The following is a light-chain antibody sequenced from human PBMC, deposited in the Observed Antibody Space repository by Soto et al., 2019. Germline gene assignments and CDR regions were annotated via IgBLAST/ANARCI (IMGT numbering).Light chain of an antibody. J-gene: IGKJ1*01. Sequence: EIVMTQSPATLSVSPGERATLSCRASQSVSSNLAWYQQKPGQAPRLLIYDASSRAAGIPDRFSGSGSGTDFTLTITRLAPEDFAVYHCQQYDGSPRTFGQGTKVDIK. CDR1: QSVSSN. V-gene: IGKV3-20*01. CDR3: QQYDGSPRT. CDR2: DAS.